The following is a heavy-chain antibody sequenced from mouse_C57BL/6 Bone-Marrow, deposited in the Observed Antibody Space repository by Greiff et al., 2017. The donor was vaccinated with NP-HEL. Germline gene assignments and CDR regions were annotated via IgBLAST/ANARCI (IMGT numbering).Heavy chain of an antibody. CDR2: INPSSGYT. J-gene: IGHJ2*01. CDR1: FYTFTSYT. Sequence: LPPSGAALSRPVSSVPMSCTSSFYTFTSYTLPCVKQRPGPGLACIGYINPSSGYTKYNQKFKDKATLTADKSSSTAYMQLSSLTSEDSAVYYCARWIDYWGQGTTLTVSS. CDR3: ARWIDY. V-gene: IGHV1-4*01.